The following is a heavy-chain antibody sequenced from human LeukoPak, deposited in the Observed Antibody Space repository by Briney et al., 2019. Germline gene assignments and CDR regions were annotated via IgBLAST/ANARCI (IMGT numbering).Heavy chain of an antibody. D-gene: IGHD6-19*01. CDR1: GLTGSHNY. V-gene: IGHV3-53*01. J-gene: IGHJ4*02. Sequence: GGSLRLSCAASGLTGSHNYVSWVRQAPGKGLEWVSAIHTSGDTCYADSVKGRFTISRDTSKNTLYLQINSLRVEDTAVYYCARDPGYSSGWYFDYWGQGTLVTVSS. CDR3: ARDPGYSSGWYFDY. CDR2: IHTSGDT.